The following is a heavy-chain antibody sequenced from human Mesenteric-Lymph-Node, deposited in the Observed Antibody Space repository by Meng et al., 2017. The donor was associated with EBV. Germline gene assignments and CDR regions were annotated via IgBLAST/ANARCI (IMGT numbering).Heavy chain of an antibody. CDR1: GGSIISSYY. Sequence: VRESGPGRVRPPETLSFPCTISGGSIISSYYWGWIRQPPGRGLEWIANIYYSGSAFYNPSLKSRVTISVDTSKNQFSLKLSSVTAADTAVYYCARRGIAAAVGRFDPWGQGTLVTVSS. V-gene: IGHV4-39*01. D-gene: IGHD6-13*01. CDR3: ARRGIAAAVGRFDP. CDR2: IYYSGSA. J-gene: IGHJ5*02.